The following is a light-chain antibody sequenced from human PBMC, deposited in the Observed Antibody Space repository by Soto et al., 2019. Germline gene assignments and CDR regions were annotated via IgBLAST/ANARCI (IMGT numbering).Light chain of an antibody. CDR2: DAS. CDR3: QQYSSDFFS. J-gene: IGKJ3*01. CDR1: RSVGDD. Sequence: DIQMTQSPSTLSASVGDRVTITCRASRSVGDDLAWYQHKPGKAPKVLIYDASILEDGVPSRFSGRGSGRQFTLTISSLQPDDFATYYCQQYSSDFFSFGPGTKVDI. V-gene: IGKV1-5*01.